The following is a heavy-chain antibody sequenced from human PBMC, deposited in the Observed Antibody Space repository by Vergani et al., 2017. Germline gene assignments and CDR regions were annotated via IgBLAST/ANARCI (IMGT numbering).Heavy chain of an antibody. D-gene: IGHD1-26*01. CDR1: GGSISSYY. CDR2: IYTSGST. CDR3: SSDGTLLGGRWYFDL. V-gene: IGHV4-4*07. Sequence: QVQLQESGPGLVKPSQTLSLTCTVSGGSISSYYWSWIRQPAGKGLEWIGRIYTSGSTNYNPSLKSRVTMSVGTSKNQFSLKLSSVTAADTAVYYCSSDGTLLGGRWYFDLWGRGTLVTVSS. J-gene: IGHJ2*01.